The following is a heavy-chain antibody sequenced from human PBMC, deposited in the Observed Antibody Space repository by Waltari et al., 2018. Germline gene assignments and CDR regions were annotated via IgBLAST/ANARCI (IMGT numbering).Heavy chain of an antibody. D-gene: IGHD3-10*01. CDR3: AGPLPYGSGAY. CDR2: FIPIFGTA. J-gene: IGHJ4*02. Sequence: VRQAPGQGLEWMGGFIPIFGTANYAQKFQGRVTITADESTSTAYMELSSLRSEDTAVYYCAGPLPYGSGAYWGQGTLVTVSS. V-gene: IGHV1-69*01.